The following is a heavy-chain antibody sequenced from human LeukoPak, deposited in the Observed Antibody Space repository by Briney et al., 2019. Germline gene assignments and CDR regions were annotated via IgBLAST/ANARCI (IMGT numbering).Heavy chain of an antibody. Sequence: PSETLSLTCTVSGGSISSSNYYWGWVRQPPGKGLEWIGTIYYSGSTYYNPSLKSQVTISVDTSKNHFSLKLSSVTAADTAVYYCARHASLTSTSLHYWGQGTLVTVSS. V-gene: IGHV4-39*01. CDR1: GGSISSSNYY. D-gene: IGHD2-2*01. CDR3: ARHASLTSTSLHY. J-gene: IGHJ4*02. CDR2: IYYSGST.